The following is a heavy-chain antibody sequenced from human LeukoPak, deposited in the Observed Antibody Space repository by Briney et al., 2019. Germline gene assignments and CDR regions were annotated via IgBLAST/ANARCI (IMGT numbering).Heavy chain of an antibody. Sequence: GGSLRLSCAASAFTFSSYSMNWVRQAPGKGLEWVSSISSSGSYIYYADSVKGRFTISRDNAKNSLYLQMNSLRAEDTAVYYCARTRTAGYSSGWDHDYWGQGTLVTVSS. CDR2: ISSSGSYI. CDR1: AFTFSSYS. V-gene: IGHV3-21*01. D-gene: IGHD6-19*01. J-gene: IGHJ4*02. CDR3: ARTRTAGYSSGWDHDY.